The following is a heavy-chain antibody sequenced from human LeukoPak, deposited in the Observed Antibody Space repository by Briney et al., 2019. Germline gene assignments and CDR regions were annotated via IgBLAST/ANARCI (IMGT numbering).Heavy chain of an antibody. CDR3: ARSVVPLSGSYSDY. D-gene: IGHD3-10*01. V-gene: IGHV4-34*01. J-gene: IGHJ4*02. CDR1: GGSFSGYY. CDR2: INHSGST. Sequence: PSETLSLTCAVYGGSFSGYYWSWIRQPPGKGLEWIGEINHSGSTNYNPSLKSRVTISVDTSTNQFSLKLSSVTAADTAVYSCARSVVPLSGSYSDYWGQGTLATVSS.